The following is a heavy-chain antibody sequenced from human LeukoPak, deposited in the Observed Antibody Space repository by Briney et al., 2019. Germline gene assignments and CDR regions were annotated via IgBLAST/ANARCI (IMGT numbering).Heavy chain of an antibody. J-gene: IGHJ3*02. CDR2: IYHDESNR. CDR3: ARDRWGKRGFGGGFDI. Sequence: GGSLRLSCAASGFTSSSYGMHWVRQAPGKGLEWVAIIYHDESNRYYADSVKGRFTISRDTSKTTLYLQMNNLRADDTAVYYCARDRWGKRGFGGGFDIWGQGTKVTVSS. V-gene: IGHV3-33*01. CDR1: GFTSSSYG. D-gene: IGHD7-27*01.